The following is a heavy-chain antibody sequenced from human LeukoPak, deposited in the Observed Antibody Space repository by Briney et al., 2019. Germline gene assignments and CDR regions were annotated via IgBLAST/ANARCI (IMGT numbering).Heavy chain of an antibody. J-gene: IGHJ5*02. CDR3: ARDFGVIRRS. V-gene: IGHV3-30*03. CDR2: MSYEETYK. Sequence: GGSLRLSCAASGFIFSTYGMHWVRQAPGKGLEWVAVMSYEETYKNYAEAVKGRFTISRDDSKNTLFLQMSSLRPEDTAVYYCARDFGVIRRSWGQGTLVSVSS. CDR1: GFIFSTYG. D-gene: IGHD3-3*01.